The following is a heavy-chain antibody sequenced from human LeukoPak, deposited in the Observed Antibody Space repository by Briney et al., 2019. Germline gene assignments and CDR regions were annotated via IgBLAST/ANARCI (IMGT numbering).Heavy chain of an antibody. J-gene: IGHJ6*03. CDR1: VGSTSGYY. D-gene: IGHD2-2*01. CDR3: ASERVVPAAMGARPAYYYMDV. V-gene: IGHV4-4*07. Sequence: PSETPSLTCTVSVGSTSGYYWSWIRQPAGTGLEWFGRIYTSGSANYNPYLRGRVTMSVDTYKNQFSLKLSSVTAADTAVYYCASERVVPAAMGARPAYYYMDVWGKGTTVTVSS. CDR2: IYTSGSA.